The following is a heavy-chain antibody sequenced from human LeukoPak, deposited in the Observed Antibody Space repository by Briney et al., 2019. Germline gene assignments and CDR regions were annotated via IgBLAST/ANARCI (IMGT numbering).Heavy chain of an antibody. CDR2: INTNTGNP. CDR3: TRGNDTTGYFTY. D-gene: IGHD3-9*01. CDR1: GYTFTSYG. J-gene: IGHJ4*02. V-gene: IGHV7-4-1*02. Sequence: ASVNVSFKASGYTFTSYGISWVRQAPGQGLEYMGWINTNTGNPTYAQGFTGRFVFSLDTSVTTTYLQINSLKAADTAVYYCTRGNDTTGYFTYWGQGTLVTVSS.